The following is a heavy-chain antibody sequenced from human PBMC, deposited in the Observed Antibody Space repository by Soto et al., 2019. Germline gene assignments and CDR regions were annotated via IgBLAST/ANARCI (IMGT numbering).Heavy chain of an antibody. CDR1: GGTFKNYA. J-gene: IGHJ4*02. Sequence: QVQLVQSESEVKKPGSSVKVSCKVSGGTFKNYAISWVRQAPGQGLQWVGGILPVFDELHYAPKLQGRVTMTADEVTGTAHLELGSLTSGDTAVYCCARASDTSGYHYWGQGTLGTVSS. V-gene: IGHV1-69*01. D-gene: IGHD3-22*01. CDR2: ILPVFDEL. CDR3: ARASDTSGYHY.